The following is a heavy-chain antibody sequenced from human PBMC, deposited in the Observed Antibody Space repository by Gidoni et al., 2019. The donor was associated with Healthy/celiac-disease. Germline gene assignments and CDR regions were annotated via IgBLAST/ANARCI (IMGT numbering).Heavy chain of an antibody. CDR1: GGSISSYY. Sequence: QVQLQESGPGLVKPSETLSLTCTVSGGSISSYYWSWIRQPPGKGLEWIGYIYYSGSTNYNPSLKSRVTISVDTSKNQFSLKLSSVTAADTAVYYCARDQGYSSGWYGWFDPWGQGTLVTVSS. J-gene: IGHJ5*02. CDR3: ARDQGYSSGWYGWFDP. V-gene: IGHV4-59*01. CDR2: IYYSGST. D-gene: IGHD6-19*01.